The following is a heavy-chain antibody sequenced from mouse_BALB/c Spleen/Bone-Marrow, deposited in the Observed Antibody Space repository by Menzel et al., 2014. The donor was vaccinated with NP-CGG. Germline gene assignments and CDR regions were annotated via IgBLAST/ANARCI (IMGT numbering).Heavy chain of an antibody. CDR3: NEGYGNYGY. CDR1: GFNIKDYY. J-gene: IGHJ2*01. D-gene: IGHD2-10*02. V-gene: IGHV14-4*02. Sequence: VQPQQSGAELVRSGASVKLSCTASGFNIKDYYMHWVKQRPEQGLEWIGWIDPENGDTEYAPKFQGKATMTADTSSNTAYLQLSSLTSEDTAVYYCNEGYGNYGYWGQGTTLTVSS. CDR2: IDPENGDT.